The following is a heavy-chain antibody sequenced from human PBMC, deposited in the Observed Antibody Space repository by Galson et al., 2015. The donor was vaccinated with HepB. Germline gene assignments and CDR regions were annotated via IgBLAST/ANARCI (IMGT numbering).Heavy chain of an antibody. CDR2: ISSNGGST. CDR3: VKDFMGPYGDYGNP. Sequence: SLRLSCAASGFTFSSYAMHWVRQAPGKGLEYVSAISSNGGSTYYADSVKGRFTISRDNSKNTLYLQMSSLRAEDTAVYYCVKDFMGPYGDYGNPWGQGTLVTVSS. V-gene: IGHV3-64D*06. J-gene: IGHJ5*02. D-gene: IGHD4-17*01. CDR1: GFTFSSYA.